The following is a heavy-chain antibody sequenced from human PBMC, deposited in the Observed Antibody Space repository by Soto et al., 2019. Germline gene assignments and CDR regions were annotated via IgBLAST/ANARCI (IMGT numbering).Heavy chain of an antibody. D-gene: IGHD1-1*01. V-gene: IGHV3-23*01. CDR3: AKYASGTTWLNY. CDR2: ISGSGDST. Sequence: PGGSLRLSCAASGFTFSAYAMSWVRQAPGKGLEWVSTISGSGDSTYHADSVKGRFTISRDNSKNTLYMQMNSLRAEGTAVYYCAKYASGTTWLNYWGQGTLVTVSS. CDR1: GFTFSAYA. J-gene: IGHJ4*02.